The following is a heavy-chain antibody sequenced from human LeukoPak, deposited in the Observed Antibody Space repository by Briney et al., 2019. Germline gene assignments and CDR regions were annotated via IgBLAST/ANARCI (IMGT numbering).Heavy chain of an antibody. Sequence: KPSETLSLTCTVSGGSISSYFWSWIRQPPGKGLDWIGYIHYSGRSDYNASLKRRVTMSVDTSKNQFSLKLSSVTAADTAVYYCARHEGAAGPFDYWGQGTLVTVSS. CDR3: ARHEGAAGPFDY. CDR2: IHYSGRS. J-gene: IGHJ4*02. CDR1: GGSISSYF. D-gene: IGHD6-13*01. V-gene: IGHV4-59*08.